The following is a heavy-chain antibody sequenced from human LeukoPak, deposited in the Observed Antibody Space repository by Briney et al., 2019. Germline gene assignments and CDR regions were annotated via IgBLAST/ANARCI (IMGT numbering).Heavy chain of an antibody. CDR1: GYTFTSYG. J-gene: IGHJ6*03. D-gene: IGHD3-10*01. V-gene: IGHV1-18*01. CDR2: ISTYNGNA. CDR3: ARDAMVRGVRNVVLDYYYYYMDV. Sequence: ASVKVSCKASGYTFTSYGISWVRQAPGQGLEWMGWISTYNGNANYAQKVQGRVTMTTDTSTSTAYMELRSLRSDDTAVYYCARDAMVRGVRNVVLDYYYYYMDVWGKGTTVTISS.